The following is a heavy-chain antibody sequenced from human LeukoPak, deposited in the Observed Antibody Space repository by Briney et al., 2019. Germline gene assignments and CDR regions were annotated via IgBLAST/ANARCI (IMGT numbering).Heavy chain of an antibody. V-gene: IGHV3-7*01. Sequence: PGGSLRHSCAASGFTFSSYWMSWVRQAPGKGLEWVANIKQDGSEKYYVDSVKGRFTISRDNAKNSLYLQMNSLRAEDTAVYYCARDLEVLWIDYWGQGTLVTVSS. CDR3: ARDLEVLWIDY. J-gene: IGHJ4*02. CDR1: GFTFSSYW. CDR2: IKQDGSEK. D-gene: IGHD3-3*01.